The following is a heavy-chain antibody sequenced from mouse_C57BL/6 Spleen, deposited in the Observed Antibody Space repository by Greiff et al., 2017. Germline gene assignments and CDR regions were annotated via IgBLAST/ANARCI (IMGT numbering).Heavy chain of an antibody. D-gene: IGHD4-1*01. J-gene: IGHJ2*01. CDR3: ARETGTGVFDY. V-gene: IGHV5-16*01. CDR1: GFTFSDYY. Sequence: EVKLMESEGGLVQPGSSMKLSCTASGFTFSDYYMAWVRQVPEKGLEWVANINYDGSSTYYLDSLKSRFIISRDNAKNILYLQMSSLKSEDTATYYCARETGTGVFDYWGQGTTLTVSS. CDR2: INYDGSST.